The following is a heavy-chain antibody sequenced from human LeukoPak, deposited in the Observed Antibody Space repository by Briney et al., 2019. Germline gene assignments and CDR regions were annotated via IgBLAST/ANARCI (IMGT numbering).Heavy chain of an antibody. CDR1: GGSISSSSYY. J-gene: IGHJ5*02. D-gene: IGHD4-23*01. CDR3: ARRRTTVGYNWFDP. V-gene: IGHV4-39*01. Sequence: SETLSLTCTVSGGSISSSSYYWGWIRQPPGKGLEWIGSIYYSGSTYYNPSLKSRVTISVDTSKNQFSLKLSSVTAADTAVYYCARRRTTVGYNWFDPWGQGTLVTVSS. CDR2: IYYSGST.